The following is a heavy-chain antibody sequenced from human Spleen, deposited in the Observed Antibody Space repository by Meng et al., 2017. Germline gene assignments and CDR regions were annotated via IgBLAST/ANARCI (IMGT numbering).Heavy chain of an antibody. D-gene: IGHD2-8*01. J-gene: IGHJ4*02. V-gene: IGHV4-31*03. CDR1: GGSISSGGYY. CDR3: ATMVRQRGDFDC. Sequence: QGQLPGSGPGLVKPSQTLSLTCTVSGGSISSGGYYWSWIRQHPGKGLEWIGSGLGLEWIGYISDSGTTYSNPSLKSRVTISVDTSKNQFSLKLTSMTAADTAVYYCATMVRQRGDFDCWGQGTLVTVSS. CDR2: ISDSGTT.